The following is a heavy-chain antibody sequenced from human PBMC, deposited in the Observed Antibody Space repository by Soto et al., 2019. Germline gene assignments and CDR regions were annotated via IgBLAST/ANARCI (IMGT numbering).Heavy chain of an antibody. J-gene: IGHJ4*02. CDR3: AREVEARGGEYDY. D-gene: IGHD3-16*01. V-gene: IGHV1-18*01. CDR1: GYTFTTYG. CDR2: ISGYNGNR. Sequence: QVQLVQSGAEVKKPGASVKVSCKASGYTFTTYGISWMRQAPGQGLEWMGCISGYNGNRNYAQNLQGRVTVTTDTSTSTAYMGLRNLRSDDTAVYYCAREVEARGGEYDYWGQGTLVIVSS.